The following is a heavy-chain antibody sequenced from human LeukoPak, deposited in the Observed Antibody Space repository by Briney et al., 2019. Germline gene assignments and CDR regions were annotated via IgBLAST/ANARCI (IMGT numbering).Heavy chain of an antibody. CDR3: ARSSSSWYGYYYYYMDV. Sequence: ASVKVSCKASGYTFTSYGISWVRQAPGQGLEGMGWISAYNGNTNYAQKLQGRVTMTTDTSTSTAYMEPRSLRSDDTAVYYCARSSSSWYGYYYYYMDVWGKGTTVTVSS. J-gene: IGHJ6*03. CDR1: GYTFTSYG. V-gene: IGHV1-18*01. CDR2: ISAYNGNT. D-gene: IGHD6-13*01.